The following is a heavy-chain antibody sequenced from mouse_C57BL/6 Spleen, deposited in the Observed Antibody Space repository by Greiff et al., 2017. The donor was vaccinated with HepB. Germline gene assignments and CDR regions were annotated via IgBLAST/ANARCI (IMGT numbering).Heavy chain of an antibody. D-gene: IGHD2-5*01. V-gene: IGHV1-52*01. CDR1: GYTFTSYW. J-gene: IGHJ2*01. CDR2: IDPSDSET. CDR3: ARDRSNYALDY. Sequence: QVQLKQPGAELVRPGSSVKLSCKASGYTFTSYWMHWVKQRPIQGLEWIGNIDPSDSETHYNQKFKDKATLTVDKSSSTAYMQLSSLTSEDSAVYYCARDRSNYALDYWGQGTTLTVSS.